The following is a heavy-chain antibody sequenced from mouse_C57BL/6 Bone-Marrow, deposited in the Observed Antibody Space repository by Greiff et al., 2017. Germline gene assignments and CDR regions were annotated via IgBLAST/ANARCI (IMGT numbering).Heavy chain of an antibody. J-gene: IGHJ4*01. CDR1: GFTFSSYA. D-gene: IGHD1-1*01. CDR2: ISDGGSYT. CDR3: ARDRDTTVVGAMDY. V-gene: IGHV5-4*01. Sequence: EVKLVESGGGLVKPGGSLKLSCAASGFTFSSYAMSWVRQTPEKRLEWVATISDGGSYTYYPDNVKGRFIISRDNAKNNLYLQMSHLKSEDTAMYYCARDRDTTVVGAMDYWGQGTSVTVSS.